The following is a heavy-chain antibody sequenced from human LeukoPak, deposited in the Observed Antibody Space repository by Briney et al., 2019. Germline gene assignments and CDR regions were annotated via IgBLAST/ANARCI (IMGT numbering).Heavy chain of an antibody. V-gene: IGHV1-8*01. J-gene: IGHJ5*02. CDR1: GYTFTSYD. CDR3: ARGPIVVVPAAIRFDP. D-gene: IGHD2-2*01. Sequence: ASVKVSCKASGYTFTSYDINWVRQATGQGLEWMGWMNPNSGYTGYAQKFQGRVTMTRNTSISTAYMELSSLRSEDTAVYYCARGPIVVVPAAIRFDPWGQGTLVTVSS. CDR2: MNPNSGYT.